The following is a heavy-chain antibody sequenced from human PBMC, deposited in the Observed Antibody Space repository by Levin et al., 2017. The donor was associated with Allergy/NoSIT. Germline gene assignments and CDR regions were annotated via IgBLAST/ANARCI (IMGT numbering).Heavy chain of an antibody. Sequence: SGGSLRLSCAASGFTFSDYAMNWVRQPPGKGLEWVSAIGGSGVRTYYADSVKGRFTISRDNSKNTLYLQMSSLRAEDTAIYYCGRPDGLVVVAPNDYWGQGTLVTVSS. CDR1: GFTFSDYA. CDR3: GRPDGLVVVAPNDY. CDR2: IGGSGVRT. V-gene: IGHV3-23*01. D-gene: IGHD2-15*01. J-gene: IGHJ4*02.